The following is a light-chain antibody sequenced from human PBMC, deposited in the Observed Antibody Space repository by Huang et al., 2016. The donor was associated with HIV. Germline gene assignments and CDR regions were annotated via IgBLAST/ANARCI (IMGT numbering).Light chain of an antibody. CDR3: QQYGDSPIT. V-gene: IGKV3-20*01. J-gene: IGKJ5*01. Sequence: EIVLTQSPGTLSLSPGERATLSCRASHSVSSSYLAWYQQKRGQAPRILIYGASSRATGIPARFSGSGSVTDFALTISRLEPEDFAVYYCQQYGDSPITFGQGTRLEIK. CDR1: HSVSSSY. CDR2: GAS.